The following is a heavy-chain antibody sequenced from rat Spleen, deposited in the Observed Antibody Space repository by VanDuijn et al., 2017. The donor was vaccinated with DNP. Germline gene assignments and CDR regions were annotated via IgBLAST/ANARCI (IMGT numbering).Heavy chain of an antibody. D-gene: IGHD1-10*01. J-gene: IGHJ4*01. CDR1: GFTFSTYW. V-gene: IGHV5-31*01. Sequence: EVQLVETGGGLVQPGRSLKLSCVASGFTFSTYWMFWIRQAPGEGLEWVASISSSGGSNYYPDSVKGRFTISRDNAKNTLYLQMNSLRSEDTATYYCARVNNNLYYGLDAWGQGTSVTVSS. CDR2: ISSSGGSN. CDR3: ARVNNNLYYGLDA.